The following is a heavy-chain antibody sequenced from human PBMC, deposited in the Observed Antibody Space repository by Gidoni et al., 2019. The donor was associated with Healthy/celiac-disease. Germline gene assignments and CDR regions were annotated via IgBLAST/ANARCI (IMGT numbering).Heavy chain of an antibody. J-gene: IGHJ6*02. CDR3: ARAYTVTTSLEYYYGMDV. CDR2: ISSSSSYI. D-gene: IGHD4-17*01. Sequence: EVQLVESGGGLVKPGGSLRLSCAASGFPFSSYRMSWVRQAPGKGLEWVSSISSSSSYIYYADSVKGRFTISRDNAKNSLYLQMNSLRAEDTAVYYCARAYTVTTSLEYYYGMDVWGQGTTVTVSS. V-gene: IGHV3-21*01. CDR1: GFPFSSYR.